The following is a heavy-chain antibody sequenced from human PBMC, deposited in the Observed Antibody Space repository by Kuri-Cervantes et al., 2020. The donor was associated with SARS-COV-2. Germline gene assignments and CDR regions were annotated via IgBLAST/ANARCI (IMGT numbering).Heavy chain of an antibody. CDR2: IYSGGST. D-gene: IGHD3-10*01. Sequence: GGSLRLSCAASGFTFSSYEMNWVRQAPGKGLEWVSVIYSGGSTYYADSVKGRFTISRHNSKNTLYLQMDSLRAEDTAVYYCASSYGSGSYVDYWGQGTLVTVSS. CDR3: ASSYGSGSYVDY. CDR1: GFTFSSYE. J-gene: IGHJ4*02. V-gene: IGHV3-53*04.